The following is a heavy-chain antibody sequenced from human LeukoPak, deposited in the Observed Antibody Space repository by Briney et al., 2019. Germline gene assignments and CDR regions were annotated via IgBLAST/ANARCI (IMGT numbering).Heavy chain of an antibody. CDR1: GYTFTSYD. Sequence: ASVKVSCKASGYTFTSYDINWVRQATGQGLEWMGWMNPNSGNAGYAQRFQGRVTMTRNTSISTAYMELSSLRSEDTAVYYCARGRFIVATKTPLGYWGQGTLVTVSS. D-gene: IGHD5-12*01. V-gene: IGHV1-8*01. J-gene: IGHJ4*02. CDR2: MNPNSGNA. CDR3: ARGRFIVATKTPLGY.